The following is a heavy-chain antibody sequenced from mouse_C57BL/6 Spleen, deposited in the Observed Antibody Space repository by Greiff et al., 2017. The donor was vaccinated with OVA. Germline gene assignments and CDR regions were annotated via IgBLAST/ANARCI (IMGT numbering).Heavy chain of an antibody. V-gene: IGHV1-59*01. CDR1: GYTFTSYW. D-gene: IGHD1-1*01. J-gene: IGHJ1*03. CDR3: ARSSTVVASDV. Sequence: VQLQQPGAELVRPGTSVKLSCKASGYTFTSYWMHWVKQRPGQGLEWIGVSDPSDSYTNYNQKFKGKATLTVDTSSSTAYMQLSSLTSEDSAVYYCARSSTVVASDVWGTGTTVTVSS. CDR2: SDPSDSYT.